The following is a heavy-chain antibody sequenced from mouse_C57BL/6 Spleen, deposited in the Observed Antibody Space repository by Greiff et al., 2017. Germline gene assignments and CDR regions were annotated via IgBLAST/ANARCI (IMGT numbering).Heavy chain of an antibody. CDR2: IYPGDGGT. D-gene: IGHD1-2*01. V-gene: IGHV1-82*01. J-gene: IGHJ4*01. CDR1: GYAFSGSW. Sequence: VMLVESGPELVKPGASVKISCKASGYAFSGSWMNWVKQRPGKGLEWIGRIYPGDGGTNYNGKFKGKATLTADKSSSTAYMQLSSLTSEDSAVYFCAPHYFERAMDYWGQGTSVTVSS. CDR3: APHYFERAMDY.